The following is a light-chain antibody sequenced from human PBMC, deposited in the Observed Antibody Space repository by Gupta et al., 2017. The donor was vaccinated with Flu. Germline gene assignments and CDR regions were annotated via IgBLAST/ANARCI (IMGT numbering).Light chain of an antibody. CDR2: GKI. J-gene: IGLJ3*02. CDR1: TSNIGSRD. CDR3: ATWDDSLSSVM. V-gene: IGLV1-47*01. Sequence: MVTITCSGSTSNIGSRDVCCYQHVAESAPNLLIYGKIQLPSGVPDRFSGSKSGTSATLAISGLRTEDEADYYCATWDDSLSSVMFGGGTKLTVL.